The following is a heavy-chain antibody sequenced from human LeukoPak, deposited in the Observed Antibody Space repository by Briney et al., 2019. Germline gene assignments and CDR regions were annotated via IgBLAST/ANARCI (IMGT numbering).Heavy chain of an antibody. Sequence: GGSLRLSCTASGFTFGDYAMSWFRQAPGKGLEWVGFIRSKAYGGTTEYAASVKGRFTISRDDSKSIAYLQMNGLKTEDTAVYYCTGGDYYDSSGGDYWGQGTLVTVSS. CDR3: TGGDYYDSSGGDY. D-gene: IGHD3-22*01. V-gene: IGHV3-49*03. J-gene: IGHJ4*02. CDR2: IRSKAYGGTT. CDR1: GFTFGDYA.